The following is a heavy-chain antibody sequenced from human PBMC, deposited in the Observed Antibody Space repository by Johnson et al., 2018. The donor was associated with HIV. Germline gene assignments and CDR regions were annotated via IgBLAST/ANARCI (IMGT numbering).Heavy chain of an antibody. V-gene: IGHV3-20*04. CDR2: IDWNGGST. Sequence: VQLVESGGGLVQPGGSLRLSCAASGFTFSSYAMSWVRQAPGKGLEWVSGIDWNGGSTGYADSVKGRFTISRDNAKNSLYLQMNSLRAEDTALYYCARDRTGGSYPRAFDIWGQVTMVTVSP. CDR1: GFTFSSYA. D-gene: IGHD1-26*01. CDR3: ARDRTGGSYPRAFDI. J-gene: IGHJ3*02.